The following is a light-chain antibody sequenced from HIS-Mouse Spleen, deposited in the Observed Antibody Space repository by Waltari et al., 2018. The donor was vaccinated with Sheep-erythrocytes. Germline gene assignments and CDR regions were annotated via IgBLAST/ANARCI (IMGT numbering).Light chain of an antibody. J-gene: IGLJ1*01. CDR3: CSYAGSYNHV. V-gene: IGLV2-11*01. Sequence: QSALTQPRSVSGSPGQSVTIPCTGTSRDVGGYNYVSGYQRHPGKAPKLMIYDVSKRPSGVPDRFSGSKSGNTASLTISGLQAEDEADYYCCSYAGSYNHVFATGTKVTVL. CDR1: SRDVGGYNY. CDR2: DVS.